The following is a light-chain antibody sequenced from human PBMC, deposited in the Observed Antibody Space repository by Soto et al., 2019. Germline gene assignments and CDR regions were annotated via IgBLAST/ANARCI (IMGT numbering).Light chain of an antibody. V-gene: IGKV1-27*01. CDR2: AAS. CDR1: QGISNY. CDR3: QKYDSAPRT. J-gene: IGKJ1*01. Sequence: DIQMTQSPSSLSASVRDRVTITCRASQGISNYLAWYQQKPGKVPKLLIYAASTLQSGVPSRFSGSVSGTDFTLTISSLQPEDVASYYCQKYDSAPRTFGQGTKVEIK.